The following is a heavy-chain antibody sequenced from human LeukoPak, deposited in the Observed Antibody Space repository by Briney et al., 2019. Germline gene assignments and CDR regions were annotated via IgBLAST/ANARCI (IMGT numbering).Heavy chain of an antibody. CDR1: GYTFTGYY. V-gene: IGHV1-2*02. CDR3: AGYSSSWYDSWAFDI. CDR2: INPNSGGT. Sequence: GASVKVSCKASGYTFTGYYMHWVRQAPGQGLEWMGWINPNSGGTNYAQKFQGRVTMTRDTSISTAYMELSRLRSDDTAVYYCAGYSSSWYDSWAFDIWGQGTMVTVSS. J-gene: IGHJ3*02. D-gene: IGHD6-13*01.